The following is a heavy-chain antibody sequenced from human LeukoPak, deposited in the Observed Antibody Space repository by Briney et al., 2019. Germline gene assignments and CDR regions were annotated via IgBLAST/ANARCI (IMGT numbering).Heavy chain of an antibody. CDR1: GGSISSGSYY. J-gene: IGHJ4*02. D-gene: IGHD4/OR15-4a*01. CDR3: ARQNYGAAPLRY. Sequence: PSQTLSLTCTVSGGSISSGSYYWSWIRQPAGKGLEWIGRTYTSGSTNYNPSLKSRVTISVDTSKNQFSLKLSSVTAADTAVYYCARQNYGAAPLRYWGQGTLVTVSS. CDR2: TYTSGST. V-gene: IGHV4-61*02.